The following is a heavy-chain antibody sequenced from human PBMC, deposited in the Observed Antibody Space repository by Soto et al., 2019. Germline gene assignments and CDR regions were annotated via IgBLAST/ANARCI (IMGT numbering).Heavy chain of an antibody. V-gene: IGHV1-18*04. Sequence: ASVXVSFKSGFYTFTNYGITWVRQAPGQGLDCMGWISAYSGHANHAQKFQGRVTMTTDTSTSTAYMELRTLRPEDSAIYYCARVAYWGPGTQVTVSS. J-gene: IGHJ4*02. CDR3: ARVAY. CDR1: FYTFTNYG. CDR2: ISAYSGHA.